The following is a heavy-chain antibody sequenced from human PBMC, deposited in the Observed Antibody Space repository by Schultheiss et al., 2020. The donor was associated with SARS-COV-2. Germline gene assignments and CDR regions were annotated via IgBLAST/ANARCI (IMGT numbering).Heavy chain of an antibody. Sequence: GGSLRLSCAASGFTFSSYSMNWVRQAPGKGLEWVSSISSSSSYIYYADSVKGRFTISRDNAKNSLYLQMNSLRAEDTAVYYCARVRQFLHAFDIWGQGTMVTVSS. J-gene: IGHJ3*02. V-gene: IGHV3-21*01. D-gene: IGHD2/OR15-2a*01. CDR3: ARVRQFLHAFDI. CDR1: GFTFSSYS. CDR2: ISSSSSYI.